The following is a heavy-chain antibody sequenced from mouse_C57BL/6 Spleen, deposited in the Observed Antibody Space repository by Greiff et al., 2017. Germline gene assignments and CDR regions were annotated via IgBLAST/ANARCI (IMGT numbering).Heavy chain of an antibody. CDR2: INPNNGGT. D-gene: IGHD2-14*01. V-gene: IGHV1-18*01. CDR3: ARSREYDVWLAY. Sequence: EVQLQQSGPELVKPGASVKIPCKASGYTFTDYNMDWVKQSHGKSLEWIGDINPNNGGTIYNQKFKGKATLTVDKSYSTAYMELRSLTSEDTAVYYWARSREYDVWLAYWGQGTLVTVSA. J-gene: IGHJ3*01. CDR1: GYTFTDYN.